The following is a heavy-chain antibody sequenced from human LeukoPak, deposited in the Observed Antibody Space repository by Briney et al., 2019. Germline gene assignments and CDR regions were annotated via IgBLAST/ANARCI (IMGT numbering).Heavy chain of an antibody. CDR1: GYTYTNHG. D-gene: IGHD6-13*01. CDR3: ARDPSNTSGWSPYFDY. Sequence: ASVKVSCKASGYTYTNHGITWVRQVPGQGLEWMGWISAYNRDTKYAQNFQGRVTLITESSTNTAYMELRSLKSDDTAVYYCARDPSNTSGWSPYFDYWGQGTLVTVSA. J-gene: IGHJ4*02. V-gene: IGHV1-18*04. CDR2: ISAYNRDT.